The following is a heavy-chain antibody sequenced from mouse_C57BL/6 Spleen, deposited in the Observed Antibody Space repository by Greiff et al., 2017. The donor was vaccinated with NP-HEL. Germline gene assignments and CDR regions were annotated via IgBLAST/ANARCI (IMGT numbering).Heavy chain of an antibody. V-gene: IGHV14-3*01. J-gene: IGHJ2*01. Sequence: VQLQQSVAELVRPGASVKLSCTASGFNIKNTYMHWVKQRPDQGLEWIGRIDPANGNTKYAPKFQGKATITADTSTTTAYLQLSSLTSEDTAIYSCASIYNGNYGGVYWGQGTTLTVAS. D-gene: IGHD2-1*01. CDR2: IDPANGNT. CDR1: GFNIKNTY. CDR3: ASIYNGNYGGVY.